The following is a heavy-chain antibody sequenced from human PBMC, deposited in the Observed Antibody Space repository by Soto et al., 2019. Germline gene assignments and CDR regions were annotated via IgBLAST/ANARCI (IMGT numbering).Heavy chain of an antibody. CDR2: IKQDGSEK. CDR3: ARALSSGYYYYYYYGMDV. J-gene: IGHJ6*02. D-gene: IGHD3-22*01. V-gene: IGHV3-7*05. CDR1: GFTFSSYW. Sequence: EVQLVESGGGLVQPGGSLRLSCAASGFTFSSYWMSWVRQAPGKGLEWVANIKQDGSEKYYVDSVKGRFTISRDNAKNSLYLQMNSLRAEDTAVYYCARALSSGYYYYYYYGMDVWGQGTTVTVSS.